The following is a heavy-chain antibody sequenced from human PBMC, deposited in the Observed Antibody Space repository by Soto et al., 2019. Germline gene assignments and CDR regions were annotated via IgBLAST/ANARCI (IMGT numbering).Heavy chain of an antibody. D-gene: IGHD1-26*01. CDR3: AGKPWEPSGNYYFDY. J-gene: IGHJ4*02. CDR2: ISSSSSYT. V-gene: IGHV3-11*06. CDR1: GFTFSDYY. Sequence: QVQLVESGGGLVKPGGSLRLSCAASGFTFSDYYMSWIRQAPGKGLEWVSYISSSSSYTNYADSVKGRFTISRDNAKNSLYLQMNSLRAEDPAVYYCAGKPWEPSGNYYFDYWGQGTLVTVSS.